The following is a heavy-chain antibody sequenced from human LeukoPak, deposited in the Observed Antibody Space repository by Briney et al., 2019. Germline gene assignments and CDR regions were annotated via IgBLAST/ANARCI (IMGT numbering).Heavy chain of an antibody. CDR2: INPNSGGT. V-gene: IGHV1-2*02. D-gene: IGHD3-3*01. CDR3: ATRITIFGVVTDFDY. CDR1: GYTFTGYY. Sequence: GASVKVSCKASGYTFTGYYMHWVRQAPGQGLEWMGWINPNSGGTNYAQKFQGRVTMTRDTSISTAYMELSRLRSDDTAAYYCATRITIFGVVTDFDYWGQGTLVTVSS. J-gene: IGHJ4*02.